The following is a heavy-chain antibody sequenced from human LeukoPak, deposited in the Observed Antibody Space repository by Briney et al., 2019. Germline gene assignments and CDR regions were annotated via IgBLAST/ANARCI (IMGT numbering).Heavy chain of an antibody. V-gene: IGHV3-23*01. CDR1: GFTFSSYG. J-gene: IGHJ4*02. D-gene: IGHD2-2*01. CDR2: ISGSGGST. CDR3: AKVWSVPAAQAPDY. Sequence: AGGSLRLSCAASGFTFSSYGMSWVRQAPGKGLEWVSAISGSGGSTYYADSVKGRSTISRDNSKNTLYLQMNSLRAEDTAVYYCAKVWSVPAAQAPDYWGQGTLVTVSS.